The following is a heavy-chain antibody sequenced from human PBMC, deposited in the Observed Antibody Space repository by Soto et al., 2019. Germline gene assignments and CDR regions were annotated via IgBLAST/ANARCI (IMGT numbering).Heavy chain of an antibody. V-gene: IGHV4-39*07. CDR3: ASLVYNWNVRQDY. CDR1: GDSISITTYF. CDR2: ISYSGTT. Sequence: PSETLSLTCIVSGDSISITTYFWGWIRQSPGKRLEWVATISYSGTTYYNPSLKSRVTISVDTSKNQFSLKLSSVTAADTAVYYCASLVYNWNVRQDYWGQGTLVTVSS. J-gene: IGHJ4*02. D-gene: IGHD1-20*01.